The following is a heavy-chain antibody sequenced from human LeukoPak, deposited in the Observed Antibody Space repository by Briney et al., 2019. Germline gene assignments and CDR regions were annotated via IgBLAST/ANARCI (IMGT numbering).Heavy chain of an antibody. CDR3: ARDLSSADGLHAFDI. Sequence: PSETLSLTCTVSGGSINSGNYYWYWIRQPAGKGLEWIGRFYTSGSTNYNPSLKSRVTMSVDTSKNQFSLKLSSVTAADTAVYYCARDLSSADGLHAFDIWGQGTMVTVSS. CDR1: GGSINSGNYY. D-gene: IGHD3/OR15-3a*01. CDR2: FYTSGST. J-gene: IGHJ3*02. V-gene: IGHV4-61*02.